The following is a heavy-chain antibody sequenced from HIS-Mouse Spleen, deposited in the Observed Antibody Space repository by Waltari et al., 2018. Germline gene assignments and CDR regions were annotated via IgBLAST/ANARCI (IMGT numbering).Heavy chain of an antibody. CDR3: AREIPYSSSWYDWYFDL. J-gene: IGHJ2*01. Sequence: QLQLQGSGPGLVKPSETLSLPCTVSGGSISSISYYWGWIRQPPGRGLEWIGSIYYSGSTYYNPPLKRGVTISVNTSKNQFSLKLSSVTAADTALYYCAREIPYSSSWYDWYFDLWGRGTLVTVSS. D-gene: IGHD6-13*01. CDR2: IYYSGST. V-gene: IGHV4-39*07. CDR1: GGSISSISYY.